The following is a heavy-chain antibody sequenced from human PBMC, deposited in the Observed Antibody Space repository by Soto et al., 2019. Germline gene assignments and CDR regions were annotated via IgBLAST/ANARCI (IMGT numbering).Heavy chain of an antibody. Sequence: GGSLKLACGASGFSFRTRAMSWVRQAPGKGLEWVASIRPGGDSTYYADSVKGRFAVSRDNSNVTLYLQMDSLRVEDTAIYYCTTHEEGAPWAGGFDSWGQGTLVTVPQ. D-gene: IGHD1-26*01. CDR2: IRPGGDST. CDR3: TTHEEGAPWAGGFDS. J-gene: IGHJ5*01. CDR1: GFSFRTRA. V-gene: IGHV3-23*01.